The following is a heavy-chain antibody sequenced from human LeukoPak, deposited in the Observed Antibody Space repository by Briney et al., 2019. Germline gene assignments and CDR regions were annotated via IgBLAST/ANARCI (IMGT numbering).Heavy chain of an antibody. D-gene: IGHD6-13*01. V-gene: IGHV1-69*06. J-gene: IGHJ4*02. CDR1: GGTFSSYA. Sequence: SVKSSCKASGGTFSSYAISWVRQAPGQGLEWMGGIIPIFGTANYAQKFQGRVTITADKSTSTAYMELSSLRSEDTAVYYCARAEYSSSWYSPYYFDYWGQGTLVTVSS. CDR3: ARAEYSSSWYSPYYFDY. CDR2: IIPIFGTA.